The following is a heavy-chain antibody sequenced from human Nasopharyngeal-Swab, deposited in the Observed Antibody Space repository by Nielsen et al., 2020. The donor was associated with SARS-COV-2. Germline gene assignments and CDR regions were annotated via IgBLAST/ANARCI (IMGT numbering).Heavy chain of an antibody. D-gene: IGHD3/OR15-3a*01. CDR1: GYTFITYG. CDR3: ARGREDYGFWPGNPQDAFDI. V-gene: IGHV1-18*01. J-gene: IGHJ3*02. CDR2: ISTYNGDT. Sequence: ASVTVSCKASGYTFITYGITWVRQAPSQGLEWMGWISTYNGDTNYAQKVQGRVTMTTETSTRTAYMEPRSLRSDDTAVYYCARGREDYGFWPGNPQDAFDIWGQGTMVTVSP.